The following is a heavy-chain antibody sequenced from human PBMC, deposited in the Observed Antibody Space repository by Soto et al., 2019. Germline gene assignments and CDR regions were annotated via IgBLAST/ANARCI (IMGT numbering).Heavy chain of an antibody. V-gene: IGHV3-7*01. CDR3: ASYSGSYFPVGHDR. J-gene: IGHJ5*02. CDR2: IKQDGSEI. D-gene: IGHD3-10*01. Sequence: ESGGGLVEPGGSLRLSCEASGFMFSSYWMSWVRQAPGEGLEWVANIKQDGSEIHYLESVEGRFTIFRDNARRSLYLQMNGLRAEDTAVYFCASYSGSYFPVGHDRWGQGTLVVVSS. CDR1: GFMFSSYW.